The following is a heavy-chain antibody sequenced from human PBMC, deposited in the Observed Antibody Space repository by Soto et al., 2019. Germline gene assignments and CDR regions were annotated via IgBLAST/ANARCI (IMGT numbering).Heavy chain of an antibody. Sequence: SETLSLTCTVSGASITTYYWSWIRQPPGKGLERIRYISYSRSTDYNPSNKSRETIAYDASKNQFSLQVRSATAADAAVYYCARDLKEYCSDGKCNWFDPWGQG. CDR3: ARDLKEYCSDGKCNWFDP. V-gene: IGHV4-59*01. J-gene: IGHJ5*02. D-gene: IGHD2-15*01. CDR2: ISYSRST. CDR1: GASITTYY.